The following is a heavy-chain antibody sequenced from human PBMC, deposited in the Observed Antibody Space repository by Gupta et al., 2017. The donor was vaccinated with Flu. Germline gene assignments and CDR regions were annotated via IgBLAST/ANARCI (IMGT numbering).Heavy chain of an antibody. CDR2: ISSSGGST. V-gene: IGHV3-23*01. Sequence: EVQLLESGGGLVQPGGSLRLSCAASGFTFSSSAMSWVRQAPGKGLEWVSTISSSGGSTYYPNSVKGRFTISRDNSKNTLYLQMNSLRAEDTAVYYCAKVAGATTGAFDYWGQGALVTGSS. D-gene: IGHD1-26*01. CDR3: AKVAGATTGAFDY. J-gene: IGHJ4*02. CDR1: GFTFSSSA.